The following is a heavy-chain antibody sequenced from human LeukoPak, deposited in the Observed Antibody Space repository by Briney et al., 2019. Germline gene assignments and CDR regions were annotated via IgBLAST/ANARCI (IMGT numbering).Heavy chain of an antibody. V-gene: IGHV4-59*01. Sequence: SETLSLTCTVSGGSISSYYWSWIRQPPGKGLEWIGYMYYIGSTNYNPFLKSRVTISVDTSKNQFSLKLSSLTAADTAVYYCARGSFRDPFYFDYWGQGTLVTVSS. D-gene: IGHD3-16*01. CDR3: ARGSFRDPFYFDY. CDR1: GGSISSYY. CDR2: MYYIGST. J-gene: IGHJ4*02.